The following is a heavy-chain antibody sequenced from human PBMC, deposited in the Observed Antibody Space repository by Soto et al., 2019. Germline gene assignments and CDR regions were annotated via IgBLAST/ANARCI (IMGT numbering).Heavy chain of an antibody. CDR3: ARDSDFWRTDYFDY. Sequence: GGSLRLSCAASGFTFSSYWMSWVRQAPGKGLEWVANIKQDGSEKYYVDSVKGRFTISRDNAKNSLYLQMNSLRAEDTAVYYFARDSDFWRTDYFDYWGQGTLVTVSS. D-gene: IGHD3-3*01. CDR2: IKQDGSEK. CDR1: GFTFSSYW. J-gene: IGHJ4*02. V-gene: IGHV3-7*01.